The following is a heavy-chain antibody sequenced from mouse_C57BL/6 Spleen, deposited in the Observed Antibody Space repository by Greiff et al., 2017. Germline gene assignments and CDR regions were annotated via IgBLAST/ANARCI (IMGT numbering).Heavy chain of an antibody. J-gene: IGHJ2*01. Sequence: VQLQQSGPELVKPGASVKISCKASGYSFTSYYIHWVKQRPGQGLEWIGWIYPGSGNTKYNEKFKGKATLTADTSSSTAYMQLSSLTSEDSAVXYCATRWLLRDYFDYWGQGTTLTVSS. CDR3: ATRWLLRDYFDY. CDR1: GYSFTSYY. D-gene: IGHD2-3*01. CDR2: IYPGSGNT. V-gene: IGHV1-66*01.